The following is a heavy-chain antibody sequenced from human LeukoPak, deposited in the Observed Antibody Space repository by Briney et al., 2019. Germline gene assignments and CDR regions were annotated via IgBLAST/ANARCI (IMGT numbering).Heavy chain of an antibody. J-gene: IGHJ4*02. CDR3: ARGSDDFWSGYSPSY. D-gene: IGHD3-3*01. V-gene: IGHV1-2*02. CDR1: GYTFTGYY. Sequence: ASVKVSCKASGYTFTGYYMHWVRQAPGQGLEWMGWINPNSGGTNYAQKFQGRVTMTRNTSISTAYMELSRLRSDDTAVYYCARGSDDFWSGYSPSYWGQGTLVTVSS. CDR2: INPNSGGT.